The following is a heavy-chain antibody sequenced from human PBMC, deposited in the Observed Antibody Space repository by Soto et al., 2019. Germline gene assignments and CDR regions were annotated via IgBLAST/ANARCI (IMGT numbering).Heavy chain of an antibody. J-gene: IGHJ5*02. Sequence: QVQLVQSGAEVKKPGSSVKVSCKASADTFNSYSLSWLRQAPGQRLEWMGGITPVFGTADYAQSFEDRLXXXXXXXXXXXYMELSSLRSDDTAVYYCARSLEGTTVTNWFDPWGQGALVTVSS. CDR2: ITPVFGTA. V-gene: IGHV1-69*01. D-gene: IGHD4-17*01. CDR3: ARSLEGTTVTNWFDP. CDR1: ADTFNSYS.